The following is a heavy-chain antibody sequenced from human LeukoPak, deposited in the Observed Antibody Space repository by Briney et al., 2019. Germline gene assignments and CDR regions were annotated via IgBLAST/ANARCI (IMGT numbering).Heavy chain of an antibody. CDR2: IYYSGST. Sequence: SETLSLTCTVSGGSISSSSYYWGWIRQPPGKGLEWIGSIYYSGSTYYNPSLKSRVTISVDTSKNQFSLKLSSVTAADTAVYYCARHGLDYGDYEGFYFDYWGQGTLVTVSS. CDR3: ARHGLDYGDYEGFYFDY. V-gene: IGHV4-39*01. CDR1: GGSISSSSYY. J-gene: IGHJ4*02. D-gene: IGHD4-17*01.